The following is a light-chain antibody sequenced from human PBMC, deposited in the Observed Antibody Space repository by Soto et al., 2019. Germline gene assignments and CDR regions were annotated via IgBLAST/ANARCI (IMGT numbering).Light chain of an antibody. J-gene: IGKJ1*01. CDR1: QDIRSS. Sequence: IVMTHSPSTLSVSPWEGVTLSFMSSQDIRSSLAWYQQKPGQAPRLLIYGASIRATGVPATFSGSGSGTEFTLTISRLEPEDFAVYYCQQYGSSPPITFGHGTKVDIK. CDR2: GAS. V-gene: IGKV3-15*01. CDR3: QQYGSSPPIT.